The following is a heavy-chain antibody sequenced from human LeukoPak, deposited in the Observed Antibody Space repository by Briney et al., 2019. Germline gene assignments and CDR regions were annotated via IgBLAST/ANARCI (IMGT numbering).Heavy chain of an antibody. CDR3: ARGGPDIVVVPAAKRVYNWFDP. Sequence: SVKVSCKVSGGTFSSYAISWVRQAPGQGLEWMGGMIPIFGTANYAQKFQGRVTITADESTSTAYMELSSLRSEDTAVYYCARGGPDIVVVPAAKRVYNWFDPWGQGTLVTVSS. CDR1: GGTFSSYA. V-gene: IGHV1-69*01. D-gene: IGHD2-2*01. CDR2: MIPIFGTA. J-gene: IGHJ5*02.